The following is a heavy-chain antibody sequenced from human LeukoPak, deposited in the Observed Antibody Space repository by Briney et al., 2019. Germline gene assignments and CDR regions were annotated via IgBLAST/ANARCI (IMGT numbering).Heavy chain of an antibody. V-gene: IGHV4-59*01. J-gene: IGHJ5*02. Sequence: SETLSLTCTVSGGSISSYYWSWIRQPPGKGLEWIGYIYYSGSTNYNPSLKSRVTISVDTSKNQFSLKVSSVTAADTAVYYCARDAGLGPSGSYYDGFDPWGQGTLVTVSS. CDR1: GGSISSYY. CDR3: ARDAGLGPSGSYYDGFDP. CDR2: IYYSGST. D-gene: IGHD1-26*01.